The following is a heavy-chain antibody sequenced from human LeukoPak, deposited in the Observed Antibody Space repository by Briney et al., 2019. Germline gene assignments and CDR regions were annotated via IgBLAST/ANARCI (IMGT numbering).Heavy chain of an antibody. CDR2: IRYDGSNK. V-gene: IGHV3-30*02. J-gene: IGHJ4*02. CDR1: RSTFSSYG. Sequence: GWSLRLSCASSRSTFSSYGMHWVRQAPGNGLEWVVFIRYDGSNKYYADSVKGRFTISRDNSKNTLYLQMSSLRAEDTAVYYCAKDGALYGGNTYFDYWGQGTLVTVSS. CDR3: AKDGALYGGNTYFDY. D-gene: IGHD4-23*01.